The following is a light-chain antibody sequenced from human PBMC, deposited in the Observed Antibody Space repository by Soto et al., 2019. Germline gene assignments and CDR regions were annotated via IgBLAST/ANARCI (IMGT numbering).Light chain of an antibody. V-gene: IGLV1-40*01. J-gene: IGLJ2*01. CDR3: QSYDSRLSVI. CDR1: SSNIGAGYD. CDR2: GNN. Sequence: QSVLTQPPSVSGAPGQRVTISCTGSSSNIGAGYDVHWYQQLPGTAPKLLLYGNNNRPSGVPDRFSGSKSGSSASLAITGLQAEDEADYYCQSYDSRLSVIFGGGTKLTVL.